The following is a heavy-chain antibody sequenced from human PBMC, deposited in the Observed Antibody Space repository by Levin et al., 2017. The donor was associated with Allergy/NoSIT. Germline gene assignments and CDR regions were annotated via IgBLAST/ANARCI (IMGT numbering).Heavy chain of an antibody. V-gene: IGHV5-51*01. CDR3: ARRGTRDYYYYMDV. CDR1: GYSFTSYW. D-gene: IGHD1-1*01. CDR2: IYPGDSDT. J-gene: IGHJ6*03. Sequence: KVSCQGSGYSFTSYWIGWVRQMPGNGLEWMGIIYPGDSDTRYSPSFQGQVTISADKSISTAYLQWSSLKASDTAIYYCARRGTRDYYYYMDVWGKGTTVTVSS.